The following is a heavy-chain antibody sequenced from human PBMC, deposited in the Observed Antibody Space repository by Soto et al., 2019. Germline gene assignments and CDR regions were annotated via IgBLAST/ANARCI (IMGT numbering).Heavy chain of an antibody. CDR2: ISGSGGST. J-gene: IGHJ4*02. V-gene: IGHV3-23*01. D-gene: IGHD4-17*01. CDR1: GFTFSSYA. CDR3: AKEDYGDYDDY. Sequence: EVQLLESGGGLVQPGGSLRLSCAASGFTFSSYAMSWVRQAPGEGLEWVYAISGSGGSTYSAESVKGRFTISRNNSKNTLYLQMNSLRADDTAVYYCAKEDYGDYDDYWGQGTLVTVSS.